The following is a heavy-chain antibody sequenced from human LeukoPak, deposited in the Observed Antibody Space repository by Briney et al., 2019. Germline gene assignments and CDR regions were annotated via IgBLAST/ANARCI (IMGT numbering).Heavy chain of an antibody. CDR1: GGTFSSYA. V-gene: IGHV1-69*04. J-gene: IGHJ4*02. CDR2: IIPILGIA. CDR3: ASRAGGYEYYFDY. Sequence: ASVKVSCKASGGTFSSYAISWVRQAPGQGLEWMGRIIPILGIANYAQKFQGRVTITADKSTSTAYMELSSLRSEDTAVYYCASRAGGYEYYFDYWGRGTLVTVSS. D-gene: IGHD5-12*01.